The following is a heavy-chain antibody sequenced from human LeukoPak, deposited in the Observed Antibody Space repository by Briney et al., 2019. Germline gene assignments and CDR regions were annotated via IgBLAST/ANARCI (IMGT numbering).Heavy chain of an antibody. V-gene: IGHV6-1*01. J-gene: IGHJ4*02. CDR2: TYYRSKWYN. Sequence: SQTLSLTCAISGDSVSNNSVAWNWIRQSPSRGLEWLGRTYYRSKWYNDYAVSVKSRITINPDTSKNQFSLQLNSVTPEDAAVYYCAGGPGGAMGGYWGRGTLVTVSS. CDR3: AGGPGGAMGGY. CDR1: GDSVSNNSVA. D-gene: IGHD1-26*01.